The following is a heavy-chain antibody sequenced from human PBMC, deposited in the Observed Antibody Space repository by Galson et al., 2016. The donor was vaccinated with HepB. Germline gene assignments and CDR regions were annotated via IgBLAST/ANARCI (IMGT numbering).Heavy chain of an antibody. CDR1: GYTFTSYG. Sequence: SVKVSCKASGYTFTSYGITWVRQAPGQGLEWMGWISGYNGKTNYARKLQGRVTVTTDTSSSTAYMELRSLRSDDTAVYYCARGPSTTRTFDYWGQGTLVTVSS. V-gene: IGHV1-18*01. CDR2: ISGYNGKT. D-gene: IGHD2-2*01. J-gene: IGHJ4*02. CDR3: ARGPSTTRTFDY.